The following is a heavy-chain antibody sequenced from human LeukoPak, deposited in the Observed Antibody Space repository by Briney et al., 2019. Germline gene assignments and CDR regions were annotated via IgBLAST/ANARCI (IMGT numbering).Heavy chain of an antibody. V-gene: IGHV3-23*01. D-gene: IGHD3-22*01. J-gene: IGHJ3*02. Sequence: GGSLRLSCAASGFTFSSYAMSWVRQAPGKGLEWVSAISGSGGSTYYADSVKGRFTISRDNSKNTLYLQMNSLRAEDTAVYYCARSETYYYDKADAFDIWGQGTMVTVSS. CDR2: ISGSGGST. CDR3: ARSETYYYDKADAFDI. CDR1: GFTFSSYA.